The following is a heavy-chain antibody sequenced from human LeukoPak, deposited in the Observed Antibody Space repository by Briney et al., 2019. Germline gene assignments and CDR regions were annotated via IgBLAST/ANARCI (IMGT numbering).Heavy chain of an antibody. J-gene: IGHJ4*02. D-gene: IGHD3-22*01. CDR2: IHHSGST. V-gene: IGHV4-38-2*02. Sequence: SETLSLTCTVSGYSITSAYYWGWIRQPPGKGLEWIGEIHHSGSTNYSPSLKSRVTVSVDNSRNEFSLSLTSVSAADTAVYYCARGIPGYFGTSGYYYEYWGQGTLVTVSS. CDR3: ARGIPGYFGTSGYYYEY. CDR1: GYSITSAYY.